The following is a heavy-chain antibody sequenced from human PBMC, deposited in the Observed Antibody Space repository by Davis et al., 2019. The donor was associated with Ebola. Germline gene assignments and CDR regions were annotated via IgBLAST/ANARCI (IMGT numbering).Heavy chain of an antibody. D-gene: IGHD6-13*01. CDR3: ARSTGSAATGSLFYFDF. CDR2: ISFTGTT. CDR1: GGSINSSSYY. Sequence: PSETLSLTCTVSGGSINSSSYYWGWIRQPPGKGLEWIGSISFTGTTYYNPSLKSRVTVSVDTSKNQFSLKLSSVTAADTALYYCARSTGSAATGSLFYFDFWGQGTLVTVSS. J-gene: IGHJ4*02. V-gene: IGHV4-39*07.